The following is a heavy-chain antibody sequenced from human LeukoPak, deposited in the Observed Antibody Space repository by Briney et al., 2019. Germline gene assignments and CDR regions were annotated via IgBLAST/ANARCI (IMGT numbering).Heavy chain of an antibody. J-gene: IGHJ4*02. CDR3: ARYDYSNYVGYYDH. CDR1: GFTFSSYW. Sequence: PGGSLRLSCAASGFTFSSYWMSWVRQAPGKGLEWVANIKQDGSAKYYVDSVEGRFTISRDNAKNSLYLQMNSLRAEDTALYYCARYDYSNYVGYYDHWGQGTLVTVSS. CDR2: IKQDGSAK. V-gene: IGHV3-7*03. D-gene: IGHD4-11*01.